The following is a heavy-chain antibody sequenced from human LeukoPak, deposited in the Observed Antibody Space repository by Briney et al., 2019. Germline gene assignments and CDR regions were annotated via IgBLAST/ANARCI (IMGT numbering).Heavy chain of an antibody. CDR3: ARGAPEFRLGELSFHWFDP. Sequence: GGSLRLSCAASGFTFSSYSMNWVRQAPGKGLEWVSSISSSSSYIYYADSVKGRFTISRDNAKNSLYLQMNSLRAEDTAMYYCARGAPEFRLGELSFHWFDPWGQGTLVTVSS. V-gene: IGHV3-21*01. J-gene: IGHJ5*02. D-gene: IGHD3-16*02. CDR1: GFTFSSYS. CDR2: ISSSSSYI.